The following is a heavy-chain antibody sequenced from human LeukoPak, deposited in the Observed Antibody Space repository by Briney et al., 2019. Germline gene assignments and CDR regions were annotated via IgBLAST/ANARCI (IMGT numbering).Heavy chain of an antibody. Sequence: GASVKVSFKASGYTFTSYDINWVRQATGQGLEWMGWMNPNSGNTGYAQKFQGRVTMARNTSISTAYMELSSLRSEDTAVYYCARGLEGFLASGDYYYYGMDVWGQGTTVTVSS. CDR3: ARGLEGFLASGDYYYYGMDV. D-gene: IGHD3-3*01. CDR1: GYTFTSYD. J-gene: IGHJ6*02. CDR2: MNPNSGNT. V-gene: IGHV1-8*01.